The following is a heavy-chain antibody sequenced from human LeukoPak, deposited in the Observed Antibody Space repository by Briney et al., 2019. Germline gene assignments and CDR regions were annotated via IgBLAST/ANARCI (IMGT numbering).Heavy chain of an antibody. CDR2: IYYSGST. Sequence: PSETLSLTCTVSGGSISSYYWSWIRQPPGKGLEWIGYIYYSGSTNYNPSLKSRVTISVDTSKNQFSLKLSSVTAADTAVYYCASVGGYSYGSWAYYYGMDVWGQGTTLTVSS. J-gene: IGHJ6*02. V-gene: IGHV4-59*12. CDR1: GGSISSYY. CDR3: ASVGGYSYGSWAYYYGMDV. D-gene: IGHD5-18*01.